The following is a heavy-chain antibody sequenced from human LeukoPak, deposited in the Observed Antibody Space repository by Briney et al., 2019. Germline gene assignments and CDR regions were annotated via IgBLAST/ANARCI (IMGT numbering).Heavy chain of an antibody. CDR1: GFTFSSYA. D-gene: IGHD6-19*01. CDR3: AKPGSSGWYTHIDY. CDR2: ISGSGGST. Sequence: GGSLRLSCAASGFTFSSYAMSWVRQAPGKGLEWVSAISGSGGSTYYADSVKGRFTISRDNSKNTLYLQMNSLRAEDTAVYHCAKPGSSGWYTHIDYWGQRTLVTVSS. J-gene: IGHJ4*02. V-gene: IGHV3-23*01.